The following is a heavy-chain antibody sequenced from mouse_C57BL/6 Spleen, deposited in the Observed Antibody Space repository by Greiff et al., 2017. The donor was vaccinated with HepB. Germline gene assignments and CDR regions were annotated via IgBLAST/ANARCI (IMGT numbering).Heavy chain of an antibody. J-gene: IGHJ4*01. V-gene: IGHV1-50*01. CDR2: IDPSDSYT. Sequence: VQLQQPGAELVKPGASVKLSCKASGYTFTSYWMQWVKQRPGQGLEWIGEIDPSDSYTNYNQKFKGKATLTVDTSSSTAYMQLSSLTSEDSAVYYCALHYGSSYNYAMDYWGQGTSVTVSS. D-gene: IGHD1-1*01. CDR3: ALHYGSSYNYAMDY. CDR1: GYTFTSYW.